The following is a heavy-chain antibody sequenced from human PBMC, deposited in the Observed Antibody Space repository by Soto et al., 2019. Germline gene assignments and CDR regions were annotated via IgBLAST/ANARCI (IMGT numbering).Heavy chain of an antibody. CDR3: AKRVWAYSSSSQGRYYFDY. Sequence: GGSLRLSCAASGFTFSSYAMSWVRQAPGKGLEWVSAISGSGGSTYYADSVKGRFTISRDNSKNTLYLQMNSLRAEDTAVYYCAKRVWAYSSSSQGRYYFDYWGQGTLVTVSS. V-gene: IGHV3-23*01. J-gene: IGHJ4*02. D-gene: IGHD6-13*01. CDR2: ISGSGGST. CDR1: GFTFSSYA.